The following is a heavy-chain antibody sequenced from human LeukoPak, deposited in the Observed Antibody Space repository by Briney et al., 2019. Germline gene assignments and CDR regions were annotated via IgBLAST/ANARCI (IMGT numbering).Heavy chain of an antibody. Sequence: GGSLRLSCAGSGFTFSSYSMNWVRQAPGKGLEWVSYISSSSSIIDSADSVKGRFTISRDNAKNSLYLQMNSLRAEDTAVYYCARARGYSYGYSDHWGQGTLVTVSS. CDR3: ARARGYSYGYSDH. J-gene: IGHJ5*02. CDR1: GFTFSSYS. V-gene: IGHV3-48*01. CDR2: ISSSSSII. D-gene: IGHD5-18*01.